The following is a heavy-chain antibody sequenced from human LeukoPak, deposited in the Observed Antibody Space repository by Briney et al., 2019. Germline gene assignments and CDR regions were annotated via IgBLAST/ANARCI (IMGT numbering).Heavy chain of an antibody. J-gene: IGHJ4*02. CDR1: GFTFSNYN. D-gene: IGHD1-26*01. CDR3: AKDSGGRLPMSGSSSYFDY. Sequence: GGSLRLSRAASGFTFSNYNMNWVRQAPGKAMEWVSSITSSGTYIFYADSVRGRFTISRDNAKNSLYLQMDSLGPEDTAVYYCAKDSGGRLPMSGSSSYFDYWGQGTLVTVSS. CDR2: ITSSGTYI. V-gene: IGHV3-21*01.